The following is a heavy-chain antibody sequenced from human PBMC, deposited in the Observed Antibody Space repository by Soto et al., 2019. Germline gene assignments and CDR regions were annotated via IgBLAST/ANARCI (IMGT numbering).Heavy chain of an antibody. D-gene: IGHD3-10*01. J-gene: IGHJ6*02. CDR2: INHSGLT. CDR1: GGSITSHY. V-gene: IGHV4-59*08. Sequence: PSETLSLTCSVSGGSITSHYCSWFRQPPGKGLEWIGYINHSGLTSYNPSLKSRVTMSVDTSKNQFSLKVNSVTAADTALYFCARQGFGQLHGLVDVWGPGTTVTSP. CDR3: ARQGFGQLHGLVDV.